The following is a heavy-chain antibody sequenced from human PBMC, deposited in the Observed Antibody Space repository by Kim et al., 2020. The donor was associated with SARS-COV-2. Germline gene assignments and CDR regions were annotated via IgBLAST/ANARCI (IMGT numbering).Heavy chain of an antibody. D-gene: IGHD3-9*01. V-gene: IGHV4-39*01. CDR1: GGSISSSSYY. J-gene: IGHJ4*02. CDR3: ARTDYDILTGYYTFSY. CDR2: IYYSGST. Sequence: SETLSLTCTVSGGSISSSSYYWGWIRQPPGKGLEWIGSIYYSGSTYYNPSLKSRVTISVDTSKNQFSLKLSSVTAADTAVYYCARTDYDILTGYYTFSYWGQGTLVTVSS.